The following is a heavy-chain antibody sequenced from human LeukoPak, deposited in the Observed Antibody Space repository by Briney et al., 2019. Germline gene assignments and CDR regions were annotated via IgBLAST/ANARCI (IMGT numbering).Heavy chain of an antibody. D-gene: IGHD2-15*01. CDR1: GFTFDDYA. J-gene: IGHJ3*02. CDR3: ARDTLFCSGGYCYHDI. V-gene: IGHV3-43D*03. CDR2: ISWDGGST. Sequence: PGGSLRLSCAASGFTFDDYAMHWVRQAPGKGLEWVSLISWDGGSTYYADSVKGRFTISRDNSKNSLYLQMNSLRAEDTAVYYCARDTLFCSGGYCYHDIWGQGTMVTVSS.